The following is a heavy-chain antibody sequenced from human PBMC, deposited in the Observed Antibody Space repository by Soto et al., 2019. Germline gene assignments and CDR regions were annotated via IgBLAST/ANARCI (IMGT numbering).Heavy chain of an antibody. J-gene: IGHJ3*02. V-gene: IGHV5-10-1*01. D-gene: IGHD3-22*01. CDR2: IDPIYSYT. CDR1: GYSFTSYW. CDR3: AXHYNHYDSIGYTNDAFDI. Sequence: PGESLKISCKGSGYSFTSYWIIWVRQMPVKGLEFMGSIDPIYSYTNYSPSFQGHVTISSYNSISTSYLQLISLKASDTAMYYFAXHYNHYDSIGYTNDAFDIWGQGTMVTVSS.